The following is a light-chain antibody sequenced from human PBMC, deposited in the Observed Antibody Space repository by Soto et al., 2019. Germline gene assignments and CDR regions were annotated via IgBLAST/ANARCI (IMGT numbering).Light chain of an antibody. CDR1: SSDVGNYNL. V-gene: IGLV2-23*01. Sequence: QSVLTQPASVSGSPGQSITISCTGTSSDVGNYNLVSWYQQHPGKALKLMIYEGTKRPSGVSNRFSGSKSGNTASLTISGLQAEDEADYYCCSYAGSSFYVFGTGTKVTVL. CDR2: EGT. CDR3: CSYAGSSFYV. J-gene: IGLJ1*01.